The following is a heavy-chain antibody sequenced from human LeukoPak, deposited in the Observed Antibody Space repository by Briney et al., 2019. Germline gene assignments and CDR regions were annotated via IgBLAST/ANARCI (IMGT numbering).Heavy chain of an antibody. V-gene: IGHV3-48*01. CDR3: ARDRIVGATSRRGHAFDI. J-gene: IGHJ3*02. CDR1: GFTFSSYG. Sequence: GGSLRLSCAASGFTFSSYGMTWVRQAPGKGLEWVSYISSSSSTIYYADSVKGRFTISRDNAKNSLYLQLNSLRAEDTAVYYCARDRIVGATSRRGHAFDIWGQGTMVTVSS. D-gene: IGHD1-26*01. CDR2: ISSSSSTI.